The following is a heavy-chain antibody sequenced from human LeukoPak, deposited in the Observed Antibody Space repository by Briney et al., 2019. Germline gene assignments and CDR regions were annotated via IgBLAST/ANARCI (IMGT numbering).Heavy chain of an antibody. Sequence: GGSLRLSCAASGFTFSSYAMHWVRQAPGKGLEWVAVISYDGSNKYYADSVKGRFTISRDNSKNTLYLQMNSLRAEDTAVYYCARGLNLYYFDYWGQGTLVTVSS. CDR1: GFTFSSYA. J-gene: IGHJ4*02. D-gene: IGHD1-14*01. CDR3: ARGLNLYYFDY. CDR2: ISYDGSNK. V-gene: IGHV3-30*04.